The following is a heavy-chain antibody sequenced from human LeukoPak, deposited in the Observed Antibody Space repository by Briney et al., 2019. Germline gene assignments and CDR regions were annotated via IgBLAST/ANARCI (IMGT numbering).Heavy chain of an antibody. CDR3: ANHPTKRAVAANIDY. J-gene: IGHJ4*02. CDR1: GFTFSSYA. CDR2: ISGSGGST. V-gene: IGHV3-23*01. D-gene: IGHD6-19*01. Sequence: PGGSLRLSCAASGFTFSSYAMSWVRQAPGKGLEWVSAISGSGGSTYYADSVKGRSTISRDNSKNTLYLQMNSLRAEDTAVYYCANHPTKRAVAANIDYWGQGTLVTVSS.